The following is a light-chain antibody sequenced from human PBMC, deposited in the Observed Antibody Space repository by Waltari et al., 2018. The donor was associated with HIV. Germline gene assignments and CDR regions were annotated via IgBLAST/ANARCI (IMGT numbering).Light chain of an antibody. Sequence: QSVLTQPPSASGIPGQRATLPCSGTRSNIGSNTVNWSQKLPGTAPKLLIYNDDQRPSGVPERFSGSRSGTSAALAINGLQSEDEADYYCASWDDRLNGQGVFGGGTTLTVL. V-gene: IGLV1-44*01. CDR2: NDD. CDR1: RSNIGSNT. J-gene: IGLJ3*02. CDR3: ASWDDRLNGQGV.